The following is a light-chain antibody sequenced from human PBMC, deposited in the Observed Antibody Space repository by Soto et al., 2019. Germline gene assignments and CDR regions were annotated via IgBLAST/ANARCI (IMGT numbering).Light chain of an antibody. CDR1: QRVISDY. CDR2: GAS. J-gene: IGKJ1*01. V-gene: IGKV3-20*01. CDR3: HQYNNWPPWT. Sequence: EIVLTQSPGTLSLSPGKRATLSCRASQRVISDYLAWYQQKPGRAPRLLIYGASNRATGIPDRFSGSGSGTDFTLTISRLEPEDFAVYYCHQYNNWPPWTFGQGTKVEIK.